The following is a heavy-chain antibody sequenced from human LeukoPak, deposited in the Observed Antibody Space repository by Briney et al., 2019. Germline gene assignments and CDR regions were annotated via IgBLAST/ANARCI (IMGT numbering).Heavy chain of an antibody. V-gene: IGHV1-24*01. J-gene: IGHJ2*01. D-gene: IGHD5-18*01. CDR1: GYTLTELS. CDR3: ATSGVVGYSYGYPNNYWYFDL. CDR2: FDPEDGET. Sequence: ASVKVSCKVSGYTLTELSMHWVRQAPGKGLEWMGGFDPEDGETIYAQKFQGRVTMTEDTSTDTAYMELSSLRSEDTAVYYCATSGVVGYSYGYPNNYWYFDLWGRGTLVTASS.